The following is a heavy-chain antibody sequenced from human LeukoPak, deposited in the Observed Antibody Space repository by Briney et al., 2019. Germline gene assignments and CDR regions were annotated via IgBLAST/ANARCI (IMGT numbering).Heavy chain of an antibody. Sequence: ASVKVSCKTSGYSFIHYPIIWVRQAPGQGLEWMGWISAYNGNTNYAQKLQGRVTMTTDTSTSTAYMELRSLRSDDTAVYYCARDYDILTGYSVGYFDYWGQGTLVTVSS. CDR2: ISAYNGNT. V-gene: IGHV1-18*01. J-gene: IGHJ4*02. CDR1: GYSFIHYP. CDR3: ARDYDILTGYSVGYFDY. D-gene: IGHD3-9*01.